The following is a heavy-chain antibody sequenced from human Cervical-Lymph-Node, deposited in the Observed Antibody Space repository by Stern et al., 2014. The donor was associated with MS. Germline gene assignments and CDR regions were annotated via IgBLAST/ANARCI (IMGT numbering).Heavy chain of an antibody. V-gene: IGHV5-51*01. J-gene: IGHJ6*02. Sequence: VPLVESGAEVKKPGESLKISCKGSGYNFDTYWIGWVRQMPGKGLEWMGIIYPGDSDTRYSPSFQGHFTISVDKSIDTAYLQWSSLKASDTAIYYCAREGTRSLDVWGQGTTVTVSS. CDR2: IYPGDSDT. CDR3: AREGTRSLDV. CDR1: GYNFDTYW. D-gene: IGHD3-10*01.